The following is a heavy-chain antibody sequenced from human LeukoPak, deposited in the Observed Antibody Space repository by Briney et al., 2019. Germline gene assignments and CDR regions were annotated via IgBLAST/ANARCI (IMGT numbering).Heavy chain of an antibody. CDR1: RFTFSSYA. J-gene: IGHJ4*02. V-gene: IGHV3-30*04. Sequence: GGSLRLSCAASRFTFSSYAMSWVRQAPGKGLEWVAVISYDATNEYYTDSVKGRFTISRDNSRNTLYLQMNSLRAEDTAVYYCAKDQDVAAAGTWGSIDYWGQGTLVTVSS. CDR2: ISYDATNE. D-gene: IGHD6-13*01. CDR3: AKDQDVAAAGTWGSIDY.